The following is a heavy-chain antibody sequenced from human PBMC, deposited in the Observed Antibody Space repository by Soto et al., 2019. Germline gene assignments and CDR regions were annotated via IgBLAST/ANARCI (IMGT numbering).Heavy chain of an antibody. Sequence: QVQLQQWGAGLLKPSETLSLTCAVYGGSFSGYYWSWIRQPPGKGLEWSGEINHSGSTNYNPSLKSRVTISVDTSKNQFSLKLSSVTAADTAVYYCARRLITIFGVVDYWGQGTLVTVSS. CDR3: ARRLITIFGVVDY. J-gene: IGHJ4*02. CDR1: GGSFSGYY. V-gene: IGHV4-34*01. CDR2: INHSGST. D-gene: IGHD3-3*01.